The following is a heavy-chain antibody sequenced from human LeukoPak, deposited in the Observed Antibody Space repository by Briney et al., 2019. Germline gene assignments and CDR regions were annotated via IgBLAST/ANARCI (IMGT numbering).Heavy chain of an antibody. V-gene: IGHV5-51*01. CDR3: ARAWVPYSSYDYMDV. CDR1: GYSFTSYW. CDR2: IYPGDSDT. J-gene: IGHJ6*03. D-gene: IGHD6-6*01. Sequence: GESLKISCKGSGYSFTSYWIGWVRQMPGKGLEWMGIIYPGDSDTRYSPSFQGQVTISADKSISTAYLQWSSLKASDTAMYYCARAWVPYSSYDYMDVWGKGTTVTVSS.